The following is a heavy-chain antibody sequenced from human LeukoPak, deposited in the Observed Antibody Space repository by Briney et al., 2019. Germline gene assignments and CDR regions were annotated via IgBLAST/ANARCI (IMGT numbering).Heavy chain of an antibody. J-gene: IGHJ4*02. Sequence: SETLSHTCGVSGGSITTTNYWSWVRQPPGGGLEWIGEVSLAGRTRYNPSLKNRVNISIDESKNHLYLNLASVTAADTAVYYCSRESGPFCPFGHWGQGTLVAVTS. CDR3: SRESGPFCPFGH. D-gene: IGHD1-26*01. CDR1: GGSITTTNY. V-gene: IGHV4-4*02. CDR2: VSLAGRT.